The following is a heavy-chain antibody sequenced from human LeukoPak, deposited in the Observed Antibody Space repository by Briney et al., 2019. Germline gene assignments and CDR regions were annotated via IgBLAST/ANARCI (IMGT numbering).Heavy chain of an antibody. CDR2: ISWNSGNI. Sequence: PGGSLRLSCASSGFTFDDYAMHWVRQAPGKGLEWVSGISWNSGNIGYADSVKGRFTISRDNAKNSLYLQMNSLRAEDTALYYCAKGVSNYYDSSGYYAFYDYWGQGTLVTVSS. V-gene: IGHV3-9*01. CDR3: AKGVSNYYDSSGYYAFYDY. J-gene: IGHJ4*02. D-gene: IGHD3-22*01. CDR1: GFTFDDYA.